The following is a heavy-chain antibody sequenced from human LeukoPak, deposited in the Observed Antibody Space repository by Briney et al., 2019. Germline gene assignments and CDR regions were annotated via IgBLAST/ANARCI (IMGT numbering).Heavy chain of an antibody. CDR1: GGSFSGYY. J-gene: IGHJ4*02. V-gene: IGHV4-34*01. CDR3: ARQLVGATGWWY. D-gene: IGHD1-26*01. CDR2: IYYSGST. Sequence: PSETLSLTCAVYGGSFSGYYWSWIRQPPGKGLEWIGSIYYSGSTYYNPSLKSRVTISVDTSKNQFSLKLSSVTAADTAVYYCARQLVGATGWWYWGQGTLVTVSS.